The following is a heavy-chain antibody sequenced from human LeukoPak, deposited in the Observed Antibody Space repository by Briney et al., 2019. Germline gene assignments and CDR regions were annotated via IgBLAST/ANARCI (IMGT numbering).Heavy chain of an antibody. CDR3: AKDKGGITYVFDY. J-gene: IGHJ4*02. CDR2: ILFDGSNK. V-gene: IGHV3-33*06. D-gene: IGHD1-1*01. Sequence: PGMSLRLSCAASGVTFSTFGMHWVRQAPGKGLEWVAVILFDGSNKYYGDSVKGQFTISRDNSKNTLYLQMNSLRAEDTAVYYCAKDKGGITYVFDYWGQGTLVTVSS. CDR1: GVTFSTFG.